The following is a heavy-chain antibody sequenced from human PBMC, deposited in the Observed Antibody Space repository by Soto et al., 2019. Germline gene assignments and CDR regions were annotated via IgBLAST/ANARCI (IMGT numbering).Heavy chain of an antibody. CDR1: GFTFSSYG. V-gene: IGHV3-33*01. Sequence: AGGSLRLSCAASGFTFSSYGMHWVRQAPGKGLEWVAVIWYDGSNKYYADSVKGRFTISRDNSKNTLYLQMNSLRAEDTAVYYCARVQLEGSYRYIVHYYYGMDVWGQGTTLTVSS. J-gene: IGHJ6*02. CDR2: IWYDGSNK. D-gene: IGHD3-16*02. CDR3: ARVQLEGSYRYIVHYYYGMDV.